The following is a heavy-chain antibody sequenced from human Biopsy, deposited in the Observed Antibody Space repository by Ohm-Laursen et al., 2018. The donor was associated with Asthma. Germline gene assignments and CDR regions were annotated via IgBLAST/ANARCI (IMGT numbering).Heavy chain of an antibody. CDR1: YGSITSGGYY. D-gene: IGHD3-22*01. CDR3: ARAQDYYDSRGYYRSFDY. J-gene: IGHJ4*03. CDR2: IYYSGST. Sequence: SQTLSLTCTVSYGSITSGGYYWTWTRQHPGKGLEWIGFIYYSGSTYYNPSLKSRVSISIDTSKNQFSLKLSSVTAADTAVYYCARAQDYYDSRGYYRSFDYWGQGTTVTVSS. V-gene: IGHV4-31*03.